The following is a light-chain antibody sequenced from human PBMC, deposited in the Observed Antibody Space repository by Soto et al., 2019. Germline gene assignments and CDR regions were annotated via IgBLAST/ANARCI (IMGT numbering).Light chain of an antibody. J-gene: IGKJ4*01. CDR2: AAS. CDR1: QGISNY. CDR3: QKYNSAPLI. Sequence: DIQMTQSPSSLSASVGDRVTITCRASQGISNYLAWYQQKPGQVPTLLIYAASTLQSRVPSQFSVSGSGTDFTLTISSLQPEDVATYYCQKYNSAPLIFGGGNKVEIK. V-gene: IGKV1-27*01.